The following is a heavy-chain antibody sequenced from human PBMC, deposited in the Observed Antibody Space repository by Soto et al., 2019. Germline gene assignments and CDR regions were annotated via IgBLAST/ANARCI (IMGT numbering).Heavy chain of an antibody. Sequence: QVQLVQSGAEVKKPGASVKVSCKASGYTFTSYAMHWVRQAPGRRLEWMGWINAGNGNTKYSQKFQGRVTITRDTSASAAYMELSSLRSEDTAVYYCARSSSWYVFDYWGQGTLVTVSS. CDR3: ARSSSWYVFDY. V-gene: IGHV1-3*01. D-gene: IGHD6-13*01. CDR2: INAGNGNT. J-gene: IGHJ4*02. CDR1: GYTFTSYA.